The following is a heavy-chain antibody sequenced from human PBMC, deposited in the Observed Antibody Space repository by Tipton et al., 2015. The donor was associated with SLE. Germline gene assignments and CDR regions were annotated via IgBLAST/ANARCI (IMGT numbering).Heavy chain of an antibody. CDR3: AKGAKGRITLVRVRAYYFDY. J-gene: IGHJ4*01. CDR2: TNPTGNT. Sequence: TLSLTCTVSGASVRSHYCNWIPQPPGKGLEWIGQTNPTGNTNYNPSLKSRVTISVYTSNNQLSLKLTSVTAADTAVYYCAKGAKGRITLVRVRAYYFDYWGQGSLVTVSS. CDR1: GASVRSHY. V-gene: IGHV4-34*01. D-gene: IGHD3-10*01.